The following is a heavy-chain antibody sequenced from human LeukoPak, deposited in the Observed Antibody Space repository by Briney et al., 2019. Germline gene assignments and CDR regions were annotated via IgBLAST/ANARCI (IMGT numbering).Heavy chain of an antibody. CDR3: ARVLPSDY. J-gene: IGHJ4*02. Sequence: ASVKVSCKASGYTFTSYGISWVRQAPGQGLEWMGWIDPNNGGTNYAQKFQGRVTMTRDTSISTAYMELYSLRSDDTAVYYCARVLPSDYWGQGTLVTVSS. V-gene: IGHV1-2*02. CDR2: IDPNNGGT. CDR1: GYTFTSYG.